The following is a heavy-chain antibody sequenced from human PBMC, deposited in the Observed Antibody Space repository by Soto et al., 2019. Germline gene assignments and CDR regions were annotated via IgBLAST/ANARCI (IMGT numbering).Heavy chain of an antibody. V-gene: IGHV1-69*13. CDR1: GCTFSSYA. D-gene: IGHD5-18*01. J-gene: IGHJ6*02. CDR3: ARDGDTAMVYYYYGMDV. Sequence: SVKVSCKASGCTFSSYAISWVRQAPGQGLEWMGGIIPIFGTANYAQKFQGRVTITADESTSTAYMELSSLRSEDTAVYYCARDGDTAMVYYYYGMDVWGQGTTVTVSS. CDR2: IIPIFGTA.